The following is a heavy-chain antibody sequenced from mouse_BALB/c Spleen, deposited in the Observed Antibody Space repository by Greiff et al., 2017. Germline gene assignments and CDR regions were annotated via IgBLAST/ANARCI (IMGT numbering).Heavy chain of an antibody. CDR1: GFTFSSYA. CDR3: ARHRYDGYAMDY. CDR2: ISSGGSYT. V-gene: IGHV5-9-3*01. Sequence: EVQGVESGGGLVKPGGSLKLSCAASGFTFSSYAMSWVRQTPEKRLEWVATISSGGSYTYYPDSVKGRFTISRDNAKNTLYLQMSSLRSEDTAMYYCARHRYDGYAMDYWGQGTSVTVSS. D-gene: IGHD2-14*01. J-gene: IGHJ4*01.